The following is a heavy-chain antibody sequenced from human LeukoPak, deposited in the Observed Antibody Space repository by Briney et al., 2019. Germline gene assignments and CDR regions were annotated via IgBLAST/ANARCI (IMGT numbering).Heavy chain of an antibody. D-gene: IGHD3-10*01. CDR2: INPNSGGT. V-gene: IGHV1-2*02. Sequence: GASVKVSCKASGYTFTGYYMHWVRQAPGQGLEWMGWINPNSGGTNYAQKFQGRVTMTRDTSISTAYMELSRLRSDDTAVYYCARDPSYYGSGSYLGNWGQGTLVTVSS. CDR1: GYTFTGYY. CDR3: ARDPSYYGSGSYLGN. J-gene: IGHJ4*02.